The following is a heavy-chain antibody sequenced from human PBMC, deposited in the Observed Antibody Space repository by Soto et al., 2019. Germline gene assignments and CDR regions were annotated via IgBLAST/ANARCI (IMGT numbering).Heavy chain of an antibody. CDR3: ARDGGEIIPAAIGGGYGMDV. J-gene: IGHJ6*02. V-gene: IGHV3-11*06. CDR2: ISSTSIYT. D-gene: IGHD2-2*01. Sequence: RLSCAASGFTFSDYYMSWIRQAPGKGLEWVSYISSTSIYTNYADSVKGRFTISRDNAKNSLYLQMDSLTAEDTGVYYCARDGGEIIPAAIGGGYGMDVWGQGTTVTVSS. CDR1: GFTFSDYY.